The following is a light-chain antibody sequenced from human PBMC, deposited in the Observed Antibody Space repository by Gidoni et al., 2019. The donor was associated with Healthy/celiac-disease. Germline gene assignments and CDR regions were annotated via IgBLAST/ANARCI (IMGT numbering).Light chain of an antibody. V-gene: IGKV3-20*01. J-gene: IGKJ1*01. CDR1: QSVSSSY. CDR2: GAS. Sequence: EIVLTQSPGTLSLSPGERATLSCTASQSVSSSYLAWDQQKPGQSPRLLIYGASSRATGIPDMFSGSGSGTDFTLTISRLEPEDFAVYYCQQYGSSPGTFGQGTKVEIK. CDR3: QQYGSSPGT.